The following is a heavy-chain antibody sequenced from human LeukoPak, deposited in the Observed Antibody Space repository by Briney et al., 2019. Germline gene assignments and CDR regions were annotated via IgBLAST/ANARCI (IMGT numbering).Heavy chain of an antibody. CDR2: ISYDGSKE. V-gene: IGHV3-30*01. CDR3: ARGAYSSGWV. D-gene: IGHD6-19*01. Sequence: GGSLGLSCAASGFTFSSYSMHWARHSPVAGLEWVAFISYDGSKESYADSAKGRFTISRDNSKNTLYLHTNSLRQDDSAVYYCARGAYSSGWVWGQGTPVTVSA. CDR1: GFTFSSYS. J-gene: IGHJ4*02.